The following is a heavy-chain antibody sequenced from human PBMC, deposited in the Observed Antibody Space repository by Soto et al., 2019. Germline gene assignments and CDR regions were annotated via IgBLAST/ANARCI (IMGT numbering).Heavy chain of an antibody. CDR2: IIPIFGTA. Sequence: GASVKVSCKASGGTFSSYAISWVRQAPGQGLEWMGGIIPIFGTANYAQKFQGRVTITADESTSTAYMELSSLRSEDTAVYYCARGSMSVYYYDTYNWFDPWGQGTLVTVYS. D-gene: IGHD3-22*01. CDR1: GGTFSSYA. J-gene: IGHJ5*02. V-gene: IGHV1-69*13. CDR3: ARGSMSVYYYDTYNWFDP.